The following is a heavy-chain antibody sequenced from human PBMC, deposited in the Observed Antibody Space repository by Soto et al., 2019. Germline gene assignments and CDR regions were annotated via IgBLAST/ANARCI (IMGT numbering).Heavy chain of an antibody. CDR3: ARDRFPYGMDV. V-gene: IGHV3-66*01. CDR1: GFTVSSHY. Sequence: GGSLRLSCAAYGFTVSSHYMSWVRQAPGKGLEWVSFIYSGGKPYYADSVMGRFTISRDKSKNTLYLQMNSLRADDTAMYYCARDRFPYGMDVWGQGT. J-gene: IGHJ6*02. D-gene: IGHD3-10*01. CDR2: IYSGGKP.